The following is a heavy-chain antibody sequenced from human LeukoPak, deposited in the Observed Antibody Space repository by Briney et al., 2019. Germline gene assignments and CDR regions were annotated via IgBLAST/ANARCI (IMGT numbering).Heavy chain of an antibody. J-gene: IGHJ4*02. D-gene: IGHD2-15*01. CDR1: GFRFSSYA. CDR3: AKEWSPNDY. CDR2: ISISGDTT. V-gene: IGHV3-23*01. Sequence: GGSLRLSCAVSGFRFSSYAMSWVRQAPGKGLEWVSSISISGDTTNYADSVKGRFTISRDNSKNTLFLQMNSLRAEDTAVYYCAKEWSPNDYWGQGTRVTVSS.